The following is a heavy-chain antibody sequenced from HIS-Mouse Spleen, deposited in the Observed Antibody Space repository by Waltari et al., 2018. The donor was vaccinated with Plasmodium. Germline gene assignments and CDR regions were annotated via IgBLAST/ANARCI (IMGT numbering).Heavy chain of an antibody. D-gene: IGHD6-13*01. CDR2: IKQDGSEK. V-gene: IGHV3-7*01. J-gene: IGHJ2*01. CDR3: ASSWYWYFDL. Sequence: EVQLVESGGGLVPPGGSLRPSCADYGFTFRSYWMSWVRQAPGKGLEWVANIKQDGSEKYYVDSVKGRFTISRDNAKNSLYLQMNSLRAEDTAVYYCASSWYWYFDLWGRGTLVTVSS. CDR1: GFTFRSYW.